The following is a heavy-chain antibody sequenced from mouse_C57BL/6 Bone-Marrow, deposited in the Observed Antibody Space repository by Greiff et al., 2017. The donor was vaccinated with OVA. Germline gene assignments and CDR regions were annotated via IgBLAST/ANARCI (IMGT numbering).Heavy chain of an antibody. V-gene: IGHV5-12*01. CDR3: ARQIYYAMDY. J-gene: IGHJ4*01. CDR1: GFTFSDYY. Sequence: DVHLVESGGGLVQPGGSLKLSCAASGFTFSDYYMYWVRQTPEKRLEWVAYISNGGGSTYYPDTVKGRFTISRDNAKNTLYLQMSRLKSEDTAMYYCARQIYYAMDYWGQGTSVTVSS. CDR2: ISNGGGST.